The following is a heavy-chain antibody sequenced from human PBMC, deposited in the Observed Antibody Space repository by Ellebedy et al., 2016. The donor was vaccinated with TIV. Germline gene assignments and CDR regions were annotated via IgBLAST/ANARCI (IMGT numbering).Heavy chain of an antibody. J-gene: IGHJ4*02. CDR3: AKAPYTSSPDDYFDT. CDR1: GFTFDDYA. CDR2: ISWNSGSK. D-gene: IGHD6-6*01. V-gene: IGHV3-9*01. Sequence: GGSLRLXCAASGFTFDDYAMHWVRQTPGKGLEWVSGISWNSGSKGYADSVKGRFTISRDNAKNSLYLQMNSLRPEDTALYFCAKAPYTSSPDDYFDTWGQGTLVTVSS.